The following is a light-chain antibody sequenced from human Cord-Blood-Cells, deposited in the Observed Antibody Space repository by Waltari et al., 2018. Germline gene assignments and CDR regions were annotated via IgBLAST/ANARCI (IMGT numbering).Light chain of an antibody. CDR2: GAS. J-gene: IGKJ2*01. Sequence: EIVMTQSPATLSVSIGERATLSCRASQSVSSNLAWYQQKPGQAPRLLIYGASTRATGIPARFSGSGSGTEFTLTISSLQSEDFAVYYCQQYNNWPPYTFGQGTKLEIK. CDR3: QQYNNWPPYT. V-gene: IGKV3-15*01. CDR1: QSVSSN.